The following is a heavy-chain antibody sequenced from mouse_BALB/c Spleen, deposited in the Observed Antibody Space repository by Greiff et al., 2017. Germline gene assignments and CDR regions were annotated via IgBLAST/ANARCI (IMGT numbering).Heavy chain of an antibody. CDR1: GFTFSSYT. D-gene: IGHD2-3*01. Sequence: EVQVVESGGGLVQPGGSLKLSCAASGFTFSSYTMSWVRQTPEKRLEWVAYISNGGGSTYYPDTVKGRFTISRDNAKNTLYLQMSSLKSEDTAMYYCARQDYDGYYAYWGQGTLVTVSA. CDR2: ISNGGGST. CDR3: ARQDYDGYYAY. J-gene: IGHJ3*01. V-gene: IGHV5-12-2*01.